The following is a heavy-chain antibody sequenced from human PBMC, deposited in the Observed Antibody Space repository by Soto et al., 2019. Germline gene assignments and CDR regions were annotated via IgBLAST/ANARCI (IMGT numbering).Heavy chain of an antibody. Sequence: PSETLSLTCTVSGGSISSYYWSWIRQPPGKGLEWIGYIYYSGSTNYNPSLKSRVTISVDTSKNQFSLKLSSVTAADTAVYYCARDRYGDYSWFDPWGQGTLVTVSS. V-gene: IGHV4-59*01. J-gene: IGHJ5*02. CDR1: GGSISSYY. D-gene: IGHD4-17*01. CDR3: ARDRYGDYSWFDP. CDR2: IYYSGST.